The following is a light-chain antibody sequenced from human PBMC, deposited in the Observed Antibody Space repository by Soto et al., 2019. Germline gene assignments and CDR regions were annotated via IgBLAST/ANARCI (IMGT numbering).Light chain of an antibody. V-gene: IGKV3-11*01. J-gene: IGKJ4*01. CDR3: QQRSNWPSLA. CDR1: QSISSN. Sequence: EIVMTQSPATLSVSPGERATLSCRASQSISSNLAWYQQKPGQAPRPLIYDASTRATGIPARFSGSGSGTDFTLTITSLEPEDFAVYYCQQRSNWPSLAFGGGTKVDIK. CDR2: DAS.